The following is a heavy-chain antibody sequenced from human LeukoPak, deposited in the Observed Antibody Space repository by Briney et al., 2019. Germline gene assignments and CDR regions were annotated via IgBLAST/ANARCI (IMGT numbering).Heavy chain of an antibody. CDR2: IFYSGST. V-gene: IGHV4-61*01. CDR3: ARVIITAGYYYYYMDV. CDR1: GGSVSSGNYY. J-gene: IGHJ6*03. D-gene: IGHD6-25*01. Sequence: SETLSLTCTVSGGSVSSGNYYWSWIRQPPGKGLEWIGYIFYSGSTKYNPSLKSRVTISVDTSKNQFSLKVSSVTAADTAVYYCARVIITAGYYYYYMDVWGKGTTVTVSS.